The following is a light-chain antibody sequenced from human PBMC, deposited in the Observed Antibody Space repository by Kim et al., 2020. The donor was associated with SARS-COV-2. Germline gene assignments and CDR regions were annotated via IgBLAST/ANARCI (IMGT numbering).Light chain of an antibody. Sequence: GKSVTISCTGTSSDVGCYNYVSWYQQHPGKAPKLMIYEVSKRPSGVPDRFSGSKSGNTASLTVSGLQAEDEADYYCSSYAGSNNLVFGGGTQLTVL. CDR1: SSDVGCYNY. CDR3: SSYAGSNNLV. V-gene: IGLV2-8*01. CDR2: EVS. J-gene: IGLJ2*01.